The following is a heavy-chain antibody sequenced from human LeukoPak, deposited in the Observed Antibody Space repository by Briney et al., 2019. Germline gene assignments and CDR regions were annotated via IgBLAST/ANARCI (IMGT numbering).Heavy chain of an antibody. J-gene: IGHJ4*02. CDR3: ARNMEWLFPPTPDY. D-gene: IGHD3-3*01. CDR2: ISAYNGNT. V-gene: IGHV1-18*01. Sequence: GASVKVSXKASGYTFISYGISWVRQAPGQGLEWMGWISAYNGNTNYAQKLQGRVTMTTDTSTSTAYMELRSLRSDDTAVYYCARNMEWLFPPTPDYWGQGTLVTVSS. CDR1: GYTFISYG.